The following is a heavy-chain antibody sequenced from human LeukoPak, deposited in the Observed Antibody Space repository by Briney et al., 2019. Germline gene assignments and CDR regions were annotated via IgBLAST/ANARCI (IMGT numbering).Heavy chain of an antibody. CDR1: GDSISNSQYY. V-gene: IGHV4-39*01. D-gene: IGHD4-17*01. J-gene: IGHJ3*02. CDR3: ARRPNLPSDYGDYWSFDI. Sequence: SETLSLICSVSGDSISNSQYYCGWIRQTPGKGLEWIANIYYRGDTYYNPSLKSRVTISVDTSKNQFSLNVKSVTAADTALYYCARRPNLPSDYGDYWSFDIWGQGIKVIVSS. CDR2: IYYRGDT.